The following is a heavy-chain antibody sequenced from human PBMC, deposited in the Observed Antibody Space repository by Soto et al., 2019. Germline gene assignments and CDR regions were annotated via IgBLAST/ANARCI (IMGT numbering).Heavy chain of an antibody. CDR2: IYYSGST. Sequence: PSETLSLTCTVSGGSISSGGYYWSWIRQHPGKGLEWIGYIYYSGSTYYNPSLKSRVTISVDTSKNQFSLKLSSVTAADTAVYYCASSYDSSGYYSPPFDYWGQGTLVTVSS. V-gene: IGHV4-31*03. D-gene: IGHD3-22*01. CDR3: ASSYDSSGYYSPPFDY. CDR1: GGSISSGGYY. J-gene: IGHJ4*02.